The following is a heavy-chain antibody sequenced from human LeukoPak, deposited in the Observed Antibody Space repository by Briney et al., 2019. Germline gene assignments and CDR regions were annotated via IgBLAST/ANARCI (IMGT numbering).Heavy chain of an antibody. D-gene: IGHD1-26*01. J-gene: IGHJ4*02. CDR3: AKGHAPSGSYADY. Sequence: GGSLRLSCSASGFTFSNYAMTWVRPAPGKGLECVSTIYGSGGGTYYADSVKGRFTISRDNSKNTLYVQMNSLRAEDTAVYYCAKGHAPSGSYADYWGQGTLVTVSS. CDR1: GFTFSNYA. CDR2: IYGSGGGT. V-gene: IGHV3-23*01.